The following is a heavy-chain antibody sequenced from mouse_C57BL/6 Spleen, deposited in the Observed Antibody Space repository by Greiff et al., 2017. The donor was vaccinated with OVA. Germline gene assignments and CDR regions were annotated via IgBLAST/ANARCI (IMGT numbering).Heavy chain of an antibody. J-gene: IGHJ2*01. CDR3: SRACDGYYVYFAY. CDR2: ISYSGST. CDR1: GYSITSDY. D-gene: IGHD2-3*01. V-gene: IGHV3-8*01. Sequence: EVQLQQSGPGLAKPSQTLSLTCSVSGYSITSDYWNWIRQFPGNKLEYMGYISYSGSTYYNPSLKSRISITRDTSKNQYYLQLNSVTTEDTATYYCSRACDGYYVYFAYWGQGTTLTVSS.